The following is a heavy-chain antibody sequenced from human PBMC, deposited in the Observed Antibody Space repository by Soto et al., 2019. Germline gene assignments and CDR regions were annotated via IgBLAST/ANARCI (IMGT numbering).Heavy chain of an antibody. V-gene: IGHV2-26*01. Sequence: ATLKESGPVLVRPTETLTLTCSVSGFSLNDAGVGVAWVRQTPGMALEWLALISSDDAMSYSPLLKTRLSISRSISNSLVVLTVTTVSTSDTATYFCARAQNLFGSSAGLGAGGRGTLVTVSA. J-gene: IGHJ4*02. CDR1: GFSLNDAGVG. CDR3: ARAQNLFGSSAGLGA. D-gene: IGHD3-10*01. CDR2: ISSDDAM.